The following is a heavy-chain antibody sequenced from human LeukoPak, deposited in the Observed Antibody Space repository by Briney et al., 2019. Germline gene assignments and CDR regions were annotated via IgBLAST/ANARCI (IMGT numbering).Heavy chain of an antibody. V-gene: IGHV4-34*01. Sequence: SETLSLTCAVYGGSFSGYYWSWLRQPPGKGLEWIGEINHSGSTNYNPSLKSRVTISVDTSKNQFSLKLSSVTPADTAVYYCARRSAAKDAFDIWGQGTMVTVSS. CDR1: GGSFSGYY. CDR2: INHSGST. CDR3: ARRSAAKDAFDI. J-gene: IGHJ3*02. D-gene: IGHD6-25*01.